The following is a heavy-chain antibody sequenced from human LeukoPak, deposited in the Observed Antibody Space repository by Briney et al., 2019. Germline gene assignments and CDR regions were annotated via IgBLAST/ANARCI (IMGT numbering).Heavy chain of an antibody. D-gene: IGHD6-13*01. CDR1: EFTFSDYY. CDR2: ISSSGSSI. Sequence: GGSLRLSCTASEFTFSDYYMTWIRQAPGKGLEWVSYISSSGSSINYAASVKGRFTISRDNAKNTLHLQMNSLRAEDTAVYYCARESGIAAALDLWGQGTLVTVSS. CDR3: ARESGIAAALDL. V-gene: IGHV3-11*04. J-gene: IGHJ5*02.